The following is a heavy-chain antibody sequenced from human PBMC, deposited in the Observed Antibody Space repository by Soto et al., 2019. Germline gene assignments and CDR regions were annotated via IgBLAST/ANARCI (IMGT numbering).Heavy chain of an antibody. V-gene: IGHV1-2*02. D-gene: IGHD3-10*01. J-gene: IGHJ1*01. CDR3: ARDAGSPTGYFQH. Sequence: ASVKVSCKASGYTFTGYYMHWVRQAPGQGLEWMGWINPNSGGTNYAQKFQGRVTMTRDTSISTAYMELSRLRSDDTAVYYCARDAGSPTGYFQHWGQGTLVTVSS. CDR2: INPNSGGT. CDR1: GYTFTGYY.